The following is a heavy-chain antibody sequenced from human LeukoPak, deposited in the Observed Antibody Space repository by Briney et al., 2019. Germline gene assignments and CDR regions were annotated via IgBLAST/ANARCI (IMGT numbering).Heavy chain of an antibody. J-gene: IGHJ4*02. CDR2: IRYDGSNK. CDR3: AKDLAAYSGYDSADS. CDR1: GFTFSNYG. Sequence: GGSLRLSXAASGFTFSNYGMHWVRQAPGKGMEWVSFIRYDGSNKYYADSVKGRFTISRDNSKNTLFLQMNSLRTEDTAVYYCAKDLAAYSGYDSADSWGLGTLVTVSS. D-gene: IGHD5-12*01. V-gene: IGHV3-30*02.